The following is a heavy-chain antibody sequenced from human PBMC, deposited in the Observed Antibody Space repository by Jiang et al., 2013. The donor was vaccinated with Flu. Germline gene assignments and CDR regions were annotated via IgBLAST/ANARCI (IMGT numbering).Heavy chain of an antibody. CDR2: IVPILGMT. V-gene: IGHV1-69*04. CDR1: GGSFSTYG. CDR3: ARVSSGGSGADS. Sequence: KASGGSFSTYGISWVRQAPGQGLEWMGRIVPILGMTNYAQKFQGRVTITADRSTSAAYMELSSLTSEDTAVYYCARVSSGGSGADSWGQGTLVTVSS. J-gene: IGHJ4*02. D-gene: IGHD2-15*01.